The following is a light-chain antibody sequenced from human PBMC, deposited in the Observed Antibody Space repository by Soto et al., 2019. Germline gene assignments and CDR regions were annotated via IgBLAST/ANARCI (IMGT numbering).Light chain of an antibody. CDR3: CSYTRTTSFV. J-gene: IGLJ1*01. Sequence: QSALTQPASVSGSPGQSITISCTGTSNDVGGYNYVSWFQQHPGKAPKFMIYDVSRRSSGVSNRFSGSKSGNTASLTISGLQAEDEADYYCCSYTRTTSFVFGTGTKVTVL. CDR2: DVS. CDR1: SNDVGGYNY. V-gene: IGLV2-14*01.